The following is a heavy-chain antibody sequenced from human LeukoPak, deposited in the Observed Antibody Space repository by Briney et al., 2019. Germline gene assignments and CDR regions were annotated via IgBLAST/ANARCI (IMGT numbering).Heavy chain of an antibody. CDR3: ARGNYYDSRNAFDI. J-gene: IGHJ3*02. CDR2: IYYSGST. D-gene: IGHD3-22*01. V-gene: IGHV4-59*01. CDR1: GGSISSYF. Sequence: SETLSLTCTVSGGSISSYFWSWIRQPPGKGLEWTGYIYYSGSTNYNPSLKSRVTISVDTSKNQFSLKLSSVTAADTAVYYCARGNYYDSRNAFDIWGRGTMVTVSS.